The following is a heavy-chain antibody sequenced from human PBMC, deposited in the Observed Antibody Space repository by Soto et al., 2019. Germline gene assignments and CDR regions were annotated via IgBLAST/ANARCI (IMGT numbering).Heavy chain of an antibody. Sequence: QVQLVQSGAEVKKPGASVKVSCKASGYTFTTYVMQWVRQAPGQRLEWMGWINTGDGNTKYSQKFQGRVTISRDTSATTAYMELSSLRSEDTAVYYCARETTIVGRPKGTYYYGMDVWGQGTTVTVSS. CDR1: GYTFTTYV. CDR2: INTGDGNT. CDR3: ARETTIVGRPKGTYYYGMDV. V-gene: IGHV1-3*04. J-gene: IGHJ6*02. D-gene: IGHD6-6*01.